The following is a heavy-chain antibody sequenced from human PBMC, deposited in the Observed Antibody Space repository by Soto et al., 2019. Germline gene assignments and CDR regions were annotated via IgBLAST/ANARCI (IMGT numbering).Heavy chain of an antibody. CDR2: ISGSGVST. CDR3: AKDYALSSRSYYYYGMDA. J-gene: IGHJ6*02. CDR1: GFTFSNYA. D-gene: IGHD2-2*01. Sequence: SLRLSCAASGFTFSNYAMSWVRQAPGKGLEWVSLISGSGVSTYYADSVKGRFTISRDNAKNTLFLQMNSLRADDTAVYYCAKDYALSSRSYYYYGMDAWGQGTTVTVSS. V-gene: IGHV3-23*01.